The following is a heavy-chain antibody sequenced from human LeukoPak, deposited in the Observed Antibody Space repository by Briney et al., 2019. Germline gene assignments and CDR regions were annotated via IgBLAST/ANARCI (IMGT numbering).Heavy chain of an antibody. CDR1: GFSFSTYT. Sequence: TGGSLRLSCAASGFSFSTYTMNWARQAPGKGLEWLSYITSSSSTIYYADSVEGRFTVSRDNAKNSLYLQMNSLRDEDTAVYYCAKGLLLWFRESFADWGQGALVTVSS. J-gene: IGHJ4*02. CDR2: ITSSSSTI. CDR3: AKGLLLWFRESFAD. D-gene: IGHD3-10*01. V-gene: IGHV3-48*02.